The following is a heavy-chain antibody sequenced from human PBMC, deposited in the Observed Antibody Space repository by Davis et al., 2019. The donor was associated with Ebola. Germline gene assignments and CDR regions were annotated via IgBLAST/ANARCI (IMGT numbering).Heavy chain of an antibody. CDR3: ARDWAGLDV. V-gene: IGHV3-7*01. J-gene: IGHJ6*04. CDR2: IPHVGSEK. CDR1: GFTFSTYS. Sequence: GGSLRLSCAASGFTFSTYSMSWVRQAPGKGLEWVATIPHVGSEKYYVDSVYGRFTSSRDNGKNSVYLQMNSLRAEDTAVYYCARDWAGLDVWGKGTTVTVSS. D-gene: IGHD3-16*01.